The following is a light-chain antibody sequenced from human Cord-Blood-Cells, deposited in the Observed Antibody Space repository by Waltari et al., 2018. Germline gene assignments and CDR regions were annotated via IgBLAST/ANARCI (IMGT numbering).Light chain of an antibody. CDR2: EVS. V-gene: IGLV2-8*01. CDR1: SSDVVGYNN. J-gene: IGLJ2*01. CDR3: SSYAGSNNVV. Sequence: SALPQPPSASGSLGQSVTFPGLGTSSDVVGYNNASWYQQHPGKAPKLMIYEVSKRPSGVPDRFSGSKSGNTASLTVSGFQAEDEADYYCSSYAGSNNVVFGGGTKLTVL.